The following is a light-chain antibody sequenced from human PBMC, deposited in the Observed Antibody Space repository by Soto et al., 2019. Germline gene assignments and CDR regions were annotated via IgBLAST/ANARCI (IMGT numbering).Light chain of an antibody. CDR2: DAS. J-gene: IGKJ3*01. CDR1: QRVSSY. CDR3: QQRSNWPPEFT. Sequence: EIVLTQSPATLSLSPGERATLSCRARQRVSSYLAWYQQKPGQAPRLLIYDASNRATGIPARFSGSGSGTDFTLTISSLEPEDFAVYYCQQRSNWPPEFTFGPGTKVDIK. V-gene: IGKV3-11*01.